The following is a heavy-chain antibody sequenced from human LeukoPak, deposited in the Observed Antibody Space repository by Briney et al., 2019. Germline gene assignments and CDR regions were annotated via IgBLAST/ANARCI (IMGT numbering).Heavy chain of an antibody. CDR1: GGSISSRDHY. Sequence: SETLSLTCSVSGGSISSRDHYWGWIRQPPGKGLEWIGSIYYSGSTYYSPSLKSRVTISVDTSKNQFSLRLSSVTAADTAVYYCARHRIAARGSFDYWGQGTLVTVSS. V-gene: IGHV4-39*01. D-gene: IGHD6-6*01. CDR2: IYYSGST. J-gene: IGHJ4*02. CDR3: ARHRIAARGSFDY.